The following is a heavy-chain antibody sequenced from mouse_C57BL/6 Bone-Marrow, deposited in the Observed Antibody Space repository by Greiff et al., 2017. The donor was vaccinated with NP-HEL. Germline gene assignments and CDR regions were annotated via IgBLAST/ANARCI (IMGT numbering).Heavy chain of an antibody. V-gene: IGHV5-4*01. CDR3: ARDRGLLGFAY. D-gene: IGHD2-10*01. Sequence: EVQRVESGGGLVKPGGSLKLSCAASGFTFSSYAMSWVRQPPDKRLEWVATISDGGSYTYYPDNVKGRFTISRDNAKNNLYLQMSRLKSEDTAMYYCARDRGLLGFAYWGQGTLVTVSA. CDR1: GFTFSSYA. CDR2: ISDGGSYT. J-gene: IGHJ3*01.